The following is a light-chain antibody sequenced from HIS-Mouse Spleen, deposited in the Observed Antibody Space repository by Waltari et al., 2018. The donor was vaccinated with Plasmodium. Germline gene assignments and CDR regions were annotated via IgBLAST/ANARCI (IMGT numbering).Light chain of an antibody. CDR1: ALPKKY. CDR2: EDS. V-gene: IGLV3-10*01. J-gene: IGLJ3*02. CDR3: YSTDSSGKHRV. Sequence: SYELTQPPSVSVSPGQTARITCSGDALPKKYAYWYQRKSGQAPVLVTYEDSKRPSGMPERFSGASSGRMATLTISGAQVEDEADYYCYSTDSSGKHRVFGGGTKLTVL.